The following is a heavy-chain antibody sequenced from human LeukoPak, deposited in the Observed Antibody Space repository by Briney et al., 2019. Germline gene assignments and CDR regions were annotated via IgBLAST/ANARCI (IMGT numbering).Heavy chain of an antibody. J-gene: IGHJ4*02. V-gene: IGHV1-18*01. D-gene: IGHD3-10*01. Sequence: GASVKVSFKASGYTFFIYGVSWGRPAPGQGVGWMGWVSAHNGNTNYAESLQGRLTMTTDTSTSTAYMELRSLRSDDTAVYYCVRDRTLTVLRGVITQDQFDYWGQGTLVTVSS. CDR1: GYTFFIYG. CDR3: VRDRTLTVLRGVITQDQFDY. CDR2: VSAHNGNT.